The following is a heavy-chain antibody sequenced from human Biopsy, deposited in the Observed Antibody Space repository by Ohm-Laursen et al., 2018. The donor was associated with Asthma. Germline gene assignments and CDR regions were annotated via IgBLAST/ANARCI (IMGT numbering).Heavy chain of an antibody. J-gene: IGHJ4*02. CDR1: YVSITSGDYY. CDR2: IYYSGSA. V-gene: IGHV4-31*02. CDR3: ARAQDYYDSRGYYRSFDY. Sequence: TLSLTCTVSYVSITSGDYYWTWIRQHPGKGLEWIGFIYYSGSAYYNPSLKSRVSISIDTSKNQFSLKLSSVTAADTAVYYCARAQDYYDSRGYYRSFDYWGQGTLVTVSS. D-gene: IGHD3-22*01.